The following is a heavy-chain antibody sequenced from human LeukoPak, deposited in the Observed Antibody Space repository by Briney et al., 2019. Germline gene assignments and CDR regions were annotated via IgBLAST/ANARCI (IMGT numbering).Heavy chain of an antibody. Sequence: GGSLRLSCAVSGVTVSSDHMSWVRQAPGKGLEWVSAIYSGGGTYYADSVKGRFTLSRDISKNTLYLQMNSLRAEDTAVYYCVRDASWGQGTLVTVSS. CDR2: IYSGGGT. CDR1: GVTVSSDH. V-gene: IGHV3-66*01. CDR3: VRDAS. J-gene: IGHJ4*02.